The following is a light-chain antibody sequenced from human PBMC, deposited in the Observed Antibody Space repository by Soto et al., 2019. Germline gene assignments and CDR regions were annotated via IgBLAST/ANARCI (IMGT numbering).Light chain of an antibody. CDR1: QTVLRNSNNKNY. CDR2: WAS. V-gene: IGKV4-1*01. Sequence: DIVMTQSPDSLAVSLGERATINCKSSQTVLRNSNNKNYLAWYQQIPGQPPKLLISWASTRESGVPDRFSGSGSATDFTLTISSVQAEDVAVYYCHQSCSNPWTFGQGTKVEIK. J-gene: IGKJ1*01. CDR3: HQSCSNPWT.